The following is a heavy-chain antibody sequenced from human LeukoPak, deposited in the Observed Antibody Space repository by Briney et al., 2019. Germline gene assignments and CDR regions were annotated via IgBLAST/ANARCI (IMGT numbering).Heavy chain of an antibody. V-gene: IGHV3-48*03. CDR3: ARTSVGYNYGYYFDY. Sequence: PGGSLRLSCAASGFTFSSYEMNWVRQAPGKGLEWVSYISSSGSTIYYGDSVKGRFTTSRDNAKKSVYLQMNSLRADDTAVYYCARTSVGYNYGYYFDYWGQGTLVTVSS. J-gene: IGHJ4*02. CDR2: ISSSGSTI. D-gene: IGHD5-18*01. CDR1: GFTFSSYE.